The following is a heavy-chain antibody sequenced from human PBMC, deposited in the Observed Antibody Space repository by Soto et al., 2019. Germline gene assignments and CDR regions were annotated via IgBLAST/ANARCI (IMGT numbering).Heavy chain of an antibody. CDR3: ARWASIGDYYYYYGMDV. V-gene: IGHV1-18*03. CDR1: GYTFTSYG. D-gene: IGHD4-17*01. J-gene: IGHJ6*02. CDR2: ISAYNGNT. Sequence: QVQLVQSGAEVKKPGASVKVSCKASGYTFTSYGISWVRQAPGQGLEWMGWISAYNGNTNYAQKLQGRVTMTTDTSTSTAYMELRSLRSDDMAVYYCARWASIGDYYYYYGMDVWGQGTTVTVSS.